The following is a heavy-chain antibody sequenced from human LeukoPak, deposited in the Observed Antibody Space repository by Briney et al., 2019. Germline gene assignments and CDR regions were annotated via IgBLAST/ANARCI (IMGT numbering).Heavy chain of an antibody. V-gene: IGHV3-23*01. CDR3: AKSVSSGSYYNNDY. Sequence: GGSLRLSCAPSGFTFSSYAMSWVRQAPGKGLEWVSAINSGGAGTHYADSVKGRFTISRDNSKNTLYVQMNSLRAEDTAVYYCAKSVSSGSYYNNDYWGQGTLVTVSS. CDR2: INSGGAGT. D-gene: IGHD3-10*01. J-gene: IGHJ4*02. CDR1: GFTFSSYA.